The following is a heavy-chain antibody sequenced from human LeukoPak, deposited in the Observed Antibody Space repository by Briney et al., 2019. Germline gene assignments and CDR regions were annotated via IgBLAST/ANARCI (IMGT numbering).Heavy chain of an antibody. CDR2: IRYDGSNK. CDR3: AKDLYYDSSGYGDY. D-gene: IGHD3-22*01. V-gene: IGHV3-30*02. Sequence: SGGSLRLSCAASGFTFRTYGMHWVRQAPGKGLEWVAFIRYDGSNKYYADSVKGRFTISRDNSKNTLYLQMNSLRAEDTAVYYCAKDLYYDSSGYGDYWGQGTLVTVSS. J-gene: IGHJ4*02. CDR1: GFTFRTYG.